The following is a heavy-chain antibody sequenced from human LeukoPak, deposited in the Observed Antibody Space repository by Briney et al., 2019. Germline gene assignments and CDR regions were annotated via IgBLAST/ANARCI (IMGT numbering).Heavy chain of an antibody. D-gene: IGHD6-19*01. V-gene: IGHV4-34*01. CDR1: SGSFSSYY. Sequence: SETLSLTCAVYSGSFSSYYWSWIRQPPGKGLEWIGEINHSGATNYNPSLKSRVTMSVETSKNQFFLKLRSPTAADTAVYYCARGPRRYTSGWLDWYFDLWGRGTLVIVSS. CDR2: INHSGAT. J-gene: IGHJ2*01. CDR3: ARGPRRYTSGWLDWYFDL.